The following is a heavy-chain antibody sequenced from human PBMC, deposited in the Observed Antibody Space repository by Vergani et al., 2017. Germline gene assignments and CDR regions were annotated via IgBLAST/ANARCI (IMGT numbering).Heavy chain of an antibody. D-gene: IGHD6-19*01. Sequence: QVQLVESGGGVVQPGRSLRLSCAASGFTFSSYAMHWVRQAPGKGLEWVAVIWYDGSNKYYADSVKGRFTISRDNSKNTLYLQMNSLRAEDTAVYYCAKSSLAVAGDAFDIWGQGTMVTVSS. J-gene: IGHJ3*02. V-gene: IGHV3-30*07. CDR1: GFTFSSYA. CDR3: AKSSLAVAGDAFDI. CDR2: IWYDGSNK.